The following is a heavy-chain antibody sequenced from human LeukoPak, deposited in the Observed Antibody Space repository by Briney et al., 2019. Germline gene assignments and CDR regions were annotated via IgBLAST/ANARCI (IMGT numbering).Heavy chain of an antibody. Sequence: SSETLSLTCAVYGGSFSGYYWSWIRQPPGKGLEWIGEINHSGSTNYNPSLKSRVTISVDTSKNQFSLKLSSVTAAGTAVYYCAIIRIVGATDWGQGTLVTVSS. CDR2: INHSGST. D-gene: IGHD1-26*01. V-gene: IGHV4-34*01. J-gene: IGHJ4*02. CDR1: GGSFSGYY. CDR3: AIIRIVGATD.